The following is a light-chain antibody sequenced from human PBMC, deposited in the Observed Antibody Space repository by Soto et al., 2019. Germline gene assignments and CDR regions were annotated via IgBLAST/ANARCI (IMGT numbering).Light chain of an antibody. J-gene: IGKJ4*01. Sequence: IQMTQSPSSLSASVGDRVTITCRASQSISTYLHWYQQKPGRAPKLXIYVASNLQSGVPSRFSGSGSGTDFTLTISSLQPEDFATYYCLQDYSYTLTFGGGTKVDIK. CDR2: VAS. V-gene: IGKV1-6*01. CDR3: LQDYSYTLT. CDR1: QSISTY.